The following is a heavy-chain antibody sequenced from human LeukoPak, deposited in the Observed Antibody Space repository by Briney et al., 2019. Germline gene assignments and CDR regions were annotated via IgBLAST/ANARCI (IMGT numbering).Heavy chain of an antibody. V-gene: IGHV4-39*01. Sequence: SETLSLTCTVSGGSISSSSYYWGWIRQPPGKGLEWIGSIYYSGSTYYNPSLKSRVTISVDTSKNQFSLKLSSVTAADTAVYYCARLPGASGWCRRGIHFDYWGQGTLVTVST. CDR1: GGSISSSSYY. D-gene: IGHD6-19*01. CDR2: IYYSGST. CDR3: ARLPGASGWCRRGIHFDY. J-gene: IGHJ4*02.